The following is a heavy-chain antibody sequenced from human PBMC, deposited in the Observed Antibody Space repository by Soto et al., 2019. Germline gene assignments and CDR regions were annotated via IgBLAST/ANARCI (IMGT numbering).Heavy chain of an antibody. CDR3: AKNGQPPYYYYGMDV. CDR1: GFTFCKYG. Sequence: GGSVKGFCKGFGFTFCKYGISLGRQAPGQGLEWMGWVSGYNGDTKYAQKVQGRVTMTVDTSTYTAYMELRSLTSDDTAKYYCAKNGQPPYYYYGMDVWGQGTTVTVS. V-gene: IGHV1-18*01. J-gene: IGHJ6*02. D-gene: IGHD2-8*01. CDR2: VSGYNGDT.